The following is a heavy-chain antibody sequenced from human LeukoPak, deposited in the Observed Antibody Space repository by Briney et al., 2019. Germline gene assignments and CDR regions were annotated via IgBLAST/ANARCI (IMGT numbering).Heavy chain of an antibody. D-gene: IGHD6-19*01. V-gene: IGHV6-1*01. CDR3: ARGAVAEFDY. CDR2: TYYRYKWYY. J-gene: IGHJ4*02. Sequence: SQTLSLTCAISGVSVSSKSVAWNWIRQSPSRGLEWLGRTYYRYKWYYDYAVSMKSRITISPDTSKNQFSLQLNSVTPEDTAVYYCARGAVAEFDYWGQGTLVSVSS. CDR1: GVSVSSKSVA.